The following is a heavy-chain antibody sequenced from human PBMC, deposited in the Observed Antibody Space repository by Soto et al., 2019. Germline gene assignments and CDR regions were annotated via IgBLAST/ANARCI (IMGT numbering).Heavy chain of an antibody. D-gene: IGHD1-26*01. CDR2: INPSGGST. CDR1: GYTFTSCY. CDR3: ARADKGGSY. V-gene: IGHV1-46*01. J-gene: IGHJ4*02. Sequence: ASVKGSCKASGYTFTSCYMHWVRQAPGQGLEWMGIINPSGGSTSYAQKFQGRVTMTRDTSTSTVYMELNSLRYEDTAVYYCARADKGGSYWGQGTLVTVSS.